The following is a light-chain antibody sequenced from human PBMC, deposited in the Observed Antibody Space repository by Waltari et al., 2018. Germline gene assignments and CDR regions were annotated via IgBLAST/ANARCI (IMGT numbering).Light chain of an antibody. CDR3: SSYTSSRTLV. V-gene: IGLV2-14*01. CDR2: EVN. J-gene: IGLJ2*01. Sequence: QSALTQPASVSEPPGQSITIACTGTRSDVGGFNYVSWYQQHPGKAPQLTISEVNNRPSGVSNRFSGSKSGNTASLTISGLQAEDEADYYCSSYTSSRTLVFGGGTKLTVL. CDR1: RSDVGGFNY.